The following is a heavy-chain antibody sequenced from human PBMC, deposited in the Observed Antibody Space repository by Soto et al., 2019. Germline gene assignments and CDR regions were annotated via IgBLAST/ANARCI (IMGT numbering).Heavy chain of an antibody. CDR1: GFTFDDYA. Sequence: EVQLVESGGGLVQPGRSLRLSCAASGFTFDDYAMLWVRQAPGKGLEWVSGISWNSGSIGYADSVKGRFTISRDNAKNSLYLQMNSLRAEDTALYYCAKDMKRGAMILGTDYFDYWGQGTLVTVSS. J-gene: IGHJ4*02. V-gene: IGHV3-9*01. D-gene: IGHD3-22*01. CDR2: ISWNSGSI. CDR3: AKDMKRGAMILGTDYFDY.